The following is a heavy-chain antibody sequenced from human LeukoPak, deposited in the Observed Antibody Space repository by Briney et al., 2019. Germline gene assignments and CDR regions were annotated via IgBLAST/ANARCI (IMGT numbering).Heavy chain of an antibody. Sequence: SETLSLTCTVSGGSISSYYWSWIRQPPGKGLGWIGYIYYSGSTNYNPSLKSRVTISVDTSKNQFSLKLSSVTAADTAVYYCASWGSSGSLDYWGHGTLVTVSS. D-gene: IGHD6-19*01. J-gene: IGHJ4*01. CDR2: IYYSGST. CDR3: ASWGSSGSLDY. V-gene: IGHV4-59*01. CDR1: GGSISSYY.